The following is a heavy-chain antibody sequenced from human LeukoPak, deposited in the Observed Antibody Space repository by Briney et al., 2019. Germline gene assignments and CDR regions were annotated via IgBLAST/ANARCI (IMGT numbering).Heavy chain of an antibody. CDR2: VNREGSET. Sequence: GGSLRLSCVGSGFTFSRYWLNWVRQVPGRGPEWVANVNREGSETYCLDSVKGRFTISKDNAKNSLYLQMNSLRAEDTALYHCARNNGMDVWGQGTTVIVSS. V-gene: IGHV3-7*03. CDR3: ARNNGMDV. J-gene: IGHJ6*02. CDR1: GFTFSRYW.